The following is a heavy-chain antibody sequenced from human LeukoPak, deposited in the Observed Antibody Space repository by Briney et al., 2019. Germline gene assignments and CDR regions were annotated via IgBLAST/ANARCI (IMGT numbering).Heavy chain of an antibody. CDR2: IIPIFGTA. J-gene: IGHJ6*03. CDR3: ARDIFVVVVADYYYYYMDV. Sequence: SVKVSCKXSGGTFSSYAISWVRQAPGQGLEWMGRIIPIFGTANYAQKFQGRGTITTDESTSTAYMELSSLRSEDTAVYYCARDIFVVVVADYYYYYMDVWGKGTTVTVSS. D-gene: IGHD2-15*01. V-gene: IGHV1-69*05. CDR1: GGTFSSYA.